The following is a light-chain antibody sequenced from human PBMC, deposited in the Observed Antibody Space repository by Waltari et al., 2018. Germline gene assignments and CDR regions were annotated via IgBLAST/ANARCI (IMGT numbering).Light chain of an antibody. CDR3: QQRSNWRFT. CDR2: DAS. CDR1: QSVSSY. Sequence: EIVLTQSPATLSLSPGERATLSCRASQSVSSYLAWYQQKPGQAPRLLIYDASNMATGIPARFSGSGSGTDFTLTISSLEPEDFAVYYCQQRSNWRFTFGPGTKVEIK. V-gene: IGKV3-11*01. J-gene: IGKJ3*01.